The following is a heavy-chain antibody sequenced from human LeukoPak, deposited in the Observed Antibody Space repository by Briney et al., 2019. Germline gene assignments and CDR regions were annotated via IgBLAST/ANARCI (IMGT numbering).Heavy chain of an antibody. CDR1: GGSINGHY. J-gene: IGHJ6*02. V-gene: IGHV4-59*11. D-gene: IGHD3-16*01. CDR3: ARFGVDYDMDV. Sequence: SETLSLTCTVSGGSINGHYWTWIRQPPGKGLEWIGQIHYSGRADYNPSLKRRVNISVDTSKNQISLNLNSVSAADTAVSYCARFGVDYDMDVWGQGTTVAVSS. CDR2: IHYSGRA.